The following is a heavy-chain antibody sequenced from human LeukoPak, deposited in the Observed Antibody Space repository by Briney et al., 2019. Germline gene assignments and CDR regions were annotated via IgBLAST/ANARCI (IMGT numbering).Heavy chain of an antibody. Sequence: SETLSLTCTVSGGSISTYYWSWIRQPPGKGLEWIGEINHSGSTNYNPSLKSRVTISVDTSKNQFSLKLSSVTAADTAVYYCARGPRQNSSFYVWGQGTLVNVSS. CDR3: ARGPRQNSSFYV. D-gene: IGHD6-19*01. J-gene: IGHJ4*02. V-gene: IGHV4-34*01. CDR1: GGSISTYY. CDR2: INHSGST.